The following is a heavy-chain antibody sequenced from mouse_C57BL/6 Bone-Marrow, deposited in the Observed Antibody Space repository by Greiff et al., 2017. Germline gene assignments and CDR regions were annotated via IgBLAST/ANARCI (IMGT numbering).Heavy chain of an antibody. CDR2: IDPENGDT. J-gene: IGHJ1*03. V-gene: IGHV14-4*01. CDR1: GFNIKDDY. D-gene: IGHD1-1*01. CDR3: TPSYGSSCGWYFDV. Sequence: VQLKESGAELVRPGASVKLSCTASGFNIKDDYMHWVKQRPEQGLEWIGWIDPENGDTEYASKFQGKATITADTSSNTAYLQLSSLTSEDTAVYYCTPSYGSSCGWYFDVWGTGTTVTVSS.